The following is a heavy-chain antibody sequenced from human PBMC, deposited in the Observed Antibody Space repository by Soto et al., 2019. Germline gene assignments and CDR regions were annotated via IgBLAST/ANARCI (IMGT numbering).Heavy chain of an antibody. Sequence: QVQLQESGPGLVEPSQTLSLTCSVSGGSISSGDDYWSWIRQPPGKGLECIGYMFYVGATYYNPSINSCVTISVDTSKNQFSPKLSSVTTADAAVYHCARVVRFCGSPSCRGRTCFAPWGQGTLVTVTS. D-gene: IGHD2-2*01. V-gene: IGHV4-30-4*01. CDR3: ARVVRFCGSPSCRGRTCFAP. CDR2: MFYVGAT. CDR1: GGSISSGDDY. J-gene: IGHJ5*02.